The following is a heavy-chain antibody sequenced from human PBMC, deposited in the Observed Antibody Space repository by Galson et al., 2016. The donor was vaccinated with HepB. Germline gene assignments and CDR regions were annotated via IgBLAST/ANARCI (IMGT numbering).Heavy chain of an antibody. CDR1: GFTFSSYG. J-gene: IGHJ5*02. CDR2: ISYDGSNK. D-gene: IGHD6-6*01. Sequence: SLRLSCAASGFTFSSYGMHWVRQAPGKGLEWVAVISYDGSNKYYADSVKGRFTISRDNSKNTLYLQMNSLRAEDTAVYYCARDLSSSSTRGWFDPWGQGTLVTVSS. V-gene: IGHV3-30*03. CDR3: ARDLSSSSTRGWFDP.